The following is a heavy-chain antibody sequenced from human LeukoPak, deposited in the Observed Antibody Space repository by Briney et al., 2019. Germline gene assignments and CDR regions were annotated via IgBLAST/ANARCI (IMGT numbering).Heavy chain of an antibody. D-gene: IGHD2-15*01. CDR2: IYYSGST. J-gene: IGHJ6*03. CDR3: ARVGGSWTSYYYYYMDV. CDR1: GGSISSYY. V-gene: IGHV4-39*07. Sequence: SETLSLTCTVSGGSISSYYWSWIRQPPGKGLEWIGSIYYSGSTYYNPSLKSRVTISVDTSKNQFSLKLSSVTAADTAVYYCARVGGSWTSYYYYYMDVWGKGTTVTVSS.